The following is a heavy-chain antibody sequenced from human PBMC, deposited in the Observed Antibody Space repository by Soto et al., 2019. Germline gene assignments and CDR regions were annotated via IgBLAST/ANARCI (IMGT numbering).Heavy chain of an antibody. D-gene: IGHD2-15*01. CDR3: ARRPHCSGGICYYGLDN. CDR2: MNPDSGHA. J-gene: IGHJ4*02. V-gene: IGHV1-8*01. CDR1: GYTFTNSD. Sequence: QVQLVQSGAEVKKPGASVRVSCKASGYTFTNSDINWVRQAPGQGLEWMGWMNPDSGHAAYAQKFQGRVTLTTSTSTSTVYMEMRSPRSEDTAVYYCARRPHCSGGICYYGLDNWGQGTLVTVSS.